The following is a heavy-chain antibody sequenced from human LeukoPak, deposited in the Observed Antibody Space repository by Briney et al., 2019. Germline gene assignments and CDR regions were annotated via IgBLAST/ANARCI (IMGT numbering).Heavy chain of an antibody. V-gene: IGHV3-30*03. D-gene: IGHD2/OR15-2a*01. J-gene: IGHJ4*02. CDR3: GRGDFLPAGVDY. Sequence: GGSLRLSCAASGFTFSSYGMHWVRQAPGKGLEWVAVISFDGSNKNYADSVKGRFTISRDNAKNTLYLQMNSLRADDTAVYYCGRGDFLPAGVDYWGQGAQVTVSS. CDR2: ISFDGSNK. CDR1: GFTFSSYG.